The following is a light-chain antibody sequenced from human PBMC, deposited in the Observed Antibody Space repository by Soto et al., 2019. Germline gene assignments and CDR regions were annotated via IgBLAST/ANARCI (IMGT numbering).Light chain of an antibody. J-gene: IGKJ5*01. CDR2: KAS. V-gene: IGKV1-5*03. CDR3: QQYNRYPYT. CDR1: QSISSW. Sequence: ESQMTQSHSTVAPCLGDRVTITWWASQSISSWLAWYQQKPGKAPKLLIYKASSLESGVPSRFSGSGSGTEFTLTTSSLQPDDFATYYCQQYNRYPYTFGQGTRLEIK.